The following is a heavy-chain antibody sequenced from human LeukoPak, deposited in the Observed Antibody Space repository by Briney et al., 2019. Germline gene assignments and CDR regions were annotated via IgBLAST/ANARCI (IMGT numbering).Heavy chain of an antibody. CDR1: GGSFSGYY. J-gene: IGHJ3*02. CDR3: ATLRWDAFDI. V-gene: IGHV4-34*01. Sequence: EASGTLSLTCAVYGGSFSGYYWSWIRQPPGKGLEWIGEINHSGSTNYNPSLKSRVTISVDTSKNQFSLKLSSVTAADTAVYYCATLRWDAFDIWGQGTMVTVSS. D-gene: IGHD4-23*01. CDR2: INHSGST.